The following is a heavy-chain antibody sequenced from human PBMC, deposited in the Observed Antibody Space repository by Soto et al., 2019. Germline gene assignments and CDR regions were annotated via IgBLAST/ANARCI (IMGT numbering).Heavy chain of an antibody. V-gene: IGHV4-4*02. CDR2: IFHNGNT. CDR1: SGSITSSNW. D-gene: IGHD2-8*01. J-gene: IGHJ6*02. Sequence: QVQLQESGPGLVKPSGTLSLTCAVSSGSITSSNWWSWVRQPPGKGLEWIGEIFHNGNTYYNPSLKSRVTMSGDTSKNQFSLNLGSVTAADTAVYYCARRTWGMDVWGQGTTVTVSS. CDR3: ARRTWGMDV.